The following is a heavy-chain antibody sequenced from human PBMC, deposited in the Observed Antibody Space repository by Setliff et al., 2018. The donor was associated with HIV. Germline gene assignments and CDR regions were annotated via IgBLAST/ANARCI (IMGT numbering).Heavy chain of an antibody. CDR2: IYSGGST. CDR1: GFTVSSNY. V-gene: IGHV3-66*01. Sequence: GGSLRLSCAASGFTVSSNYMSRVRQAPGKGLEWVSVIYSGGSTYYADSVKGRFTISRDNSKNTLYLQMNSLRAEDTAVYYCAREAYYYDSSAYYRDAYYYGMDVWGQGTTVAVSS. D-gene: IGHD3-22*01. CDR3: AREAYYYDSSAYYRDAYYYGMDV. J-gene: IGHJ6*02.